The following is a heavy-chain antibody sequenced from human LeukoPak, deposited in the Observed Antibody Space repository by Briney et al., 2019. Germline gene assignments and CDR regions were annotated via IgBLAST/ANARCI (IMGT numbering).Heavy chain of an antibody. D-gene: IGHD3-3*01. CDR1: GFTFSSYL. J-gene: IGHJ6*03. CDR3: ARLNYDFWSGVWEGYYMDV. V-gene: IGHV3-7*01. Sequence: GGSLRLSCAASGFTFSSYLMTWVRPAPGEGLGGVANIKEDGSEKYYVDSVKGRFTVSRDNAKNSLYLQVNSLRAEDTAVYYCARLNYDFWSGVWEGYYMDVWGKGTTVTVSS. CDR2: IKEDGSEK.